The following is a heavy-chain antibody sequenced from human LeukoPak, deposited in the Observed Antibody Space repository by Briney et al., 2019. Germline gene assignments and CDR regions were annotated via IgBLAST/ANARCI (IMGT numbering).Heavy chain of an antibody. CDR1: GGSFSGYY. CDR2: INHSGST. Sequence: PSETLSLTCAVYGGSFSGYYWSWIRQPPGKGLEWIGEINHSGSTNYNPSLKSRVTISVDTSKNQFSLKLSSVTAADTAVYYCASRYCSGGSCYPDYWGQGTLVTVSS. J-gene: IGHJ4*02. D-gene: IGHD2-15*01. V-gene: IGHV4-34*01. CDR3: ASRYCSGGSCYPDY.